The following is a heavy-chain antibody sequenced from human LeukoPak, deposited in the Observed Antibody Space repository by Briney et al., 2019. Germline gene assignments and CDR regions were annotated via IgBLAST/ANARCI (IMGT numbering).Heavy chain of an antibody. CDR3: TRHDVVPVIGHGMAD. CDR2: ISPTAYT. Sequence: SETLSLTCTVSGAYIGTYYWSWIRQPPGKGLEWIDYISPTAYTLYTPSLESRVTISRDTSENQFSLILSSVTAADTAVYYCTRHDVVPVIGHGMADWGQGATVTVS. V-gene: IGHV4-59*08. CDR1: GAYIGTYY. D-gene: IGHD2-2*01. J-gene: IGHJ6*02.